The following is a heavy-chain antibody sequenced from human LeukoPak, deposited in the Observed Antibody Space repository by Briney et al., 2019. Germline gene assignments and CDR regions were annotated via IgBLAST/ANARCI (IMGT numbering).Heavy chain of an antibody. Sequence: SETLSLTCAVYGGSFSGYNWSWIRQPPGKGLEWIGEINHSGSTNYNPSLKSRVTISVDTSKNQFSLKLSSVTAADTAVYYCARLRGDYWGQGTLVTVSS. J-gene: IGHJ4*02. V-gene: IGHV4-34*01. CDR3: ARLRGDY. CDR2: INHSGST. CDR1: GGSFSGYN.